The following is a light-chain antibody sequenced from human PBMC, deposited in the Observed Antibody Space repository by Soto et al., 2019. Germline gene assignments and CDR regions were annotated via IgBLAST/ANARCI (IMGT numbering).Light chain of an antibody. CDR1: QGISSY. CDR3: QQYKNWPLT. J-gene: IGKJ4*01. Sequence: AIRMTQSPSSLSASTGDRVTLTCRASQGISSYLAWYQQKPGKAPKLLIYAASTLQSGVPSRFSGSGAGTDFTLTISCLQSEDFAVYYCQQYKNWPLTFGGGTKVEIK. CDR2: AAS. V-gene: IGKV1-8*01.